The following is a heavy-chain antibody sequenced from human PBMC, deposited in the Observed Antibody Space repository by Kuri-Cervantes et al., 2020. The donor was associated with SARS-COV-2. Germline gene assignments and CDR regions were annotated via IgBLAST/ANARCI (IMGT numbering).Heavy chain of an antibody. CDR1: GGSFSGYY. CDR3: ARGSVGTTVRDIDY. D-gene: IGHD1/OR15-1a*01. CDR2: INHSGST. Sequence: ESLKISCAVYGGSFSGYYWSWIRQPPGKGLEWIGEINHSGSTNYNPSLKNRVTISVDTSKNQFSLKLSSVTAADPAVYYCARGSVGTTVRDIDYWGQGTLVTVSS. V-gene: IGHV4-34*01. J-gene: IGHJ4*02.